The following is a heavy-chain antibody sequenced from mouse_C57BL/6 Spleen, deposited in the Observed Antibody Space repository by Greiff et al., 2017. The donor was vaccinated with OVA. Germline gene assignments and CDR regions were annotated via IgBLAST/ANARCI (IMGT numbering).Heavy chain of an antibody. CDR2: IDPSDSET. D-gene: IGHD2-4*01. Sequence: VQLQQSGAELVRPGSSVKLSCKASGYTFTSYWMHWVKQRPIQGLEWIGNIDPSDSETHYNQKFKDKATLTVDKSSSTAYMQLSSLTSEDSAVYYCATIYYDYDVYFDYWGQGTTLTVSS. J-gene: IGHJ2*01. CDR3: ATIYYDYDVYFDY. V-gene: IGHV1-52*01. CDR1: GYTFTSYW.